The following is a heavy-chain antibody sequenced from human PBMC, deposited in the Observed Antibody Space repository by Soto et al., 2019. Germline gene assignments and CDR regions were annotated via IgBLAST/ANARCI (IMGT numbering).Heavy chain of an antibody. CDR1: GGTFSSYT. CDR3: ARDPDIVVVPAALRTYNWFDP. CDR2: IIPILGIA. V-gene: IGHV1-69*04. J-gene: IGHJ5*02. Sequence: SVKVSCKASGGTFSSYTTSWVRQAPGQGLEWMGRIIPILGIANYAQKFQGRVTITADKSTSTAYMELSSLRSEDTAVYYCARDPDIVVVPAALRTYNWFDPWGQGTLVTVSS. D-gene: IGHD2-2*01.